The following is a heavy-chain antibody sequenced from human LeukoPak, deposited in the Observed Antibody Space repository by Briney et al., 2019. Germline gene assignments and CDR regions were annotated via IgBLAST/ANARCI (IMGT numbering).Heavy chain of an antibody. CDR2: IYPCDSDT. CDR1: GYSFTSYW. D-gene: IGHD5-12*01. V-gene: IGHV5-51*01. Sequence: SMKISCKGSGYSFTSYWIGWVRQMPREGLEWMGIIYPCDSDTGYNPSVQGQVTISADKSISTAYLQRSSLKASDTAMYYCARAPLDIVATSFDYWGQGTLVTVSS. CDR3: ARAPLDIVATSFDY. J-gene: IGHJ4*02.